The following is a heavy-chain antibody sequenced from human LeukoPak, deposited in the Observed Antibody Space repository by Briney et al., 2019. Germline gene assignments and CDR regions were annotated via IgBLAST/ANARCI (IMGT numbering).Heavy chain of an antibody. CDR3: ARRRYYDSTGYFD. J-gene: IGHJ1*01. Sequence: SETLSLTCTVSGGFISSSSYYWGWIRQPPGKGLEWIGDIYYSGRTYYNPSLRRRVSISLDTSMNPFSLTLSSVTAADTAVYYCARRRYYDSTGYFDWGRGSLVIVSS. CDR2: IYYSGRT. V-gene: IGHV4-39*02. D-gene: IGHD3-22*01. CDR1: GGFISSSSYY.